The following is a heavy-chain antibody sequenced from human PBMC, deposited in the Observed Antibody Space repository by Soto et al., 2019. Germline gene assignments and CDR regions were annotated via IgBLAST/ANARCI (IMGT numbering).Heavy chain of an antibody. Sequence: EVQLLESGGGLVQPGGSLRLSCAASGFTFSSYAMSWVRQAPGKGLEWVSAISGSGGSTYYADSVKGRFTISRDNSKNTLYLQMTSLRAEDTAVYYCAKGTRGVVVTAHWGQGTLVTVSS. CDR3: AKGTRGVVVTAH. CDR2: ISGSGGST. D-gene: IGHD2-21*02. CDR1: GFTFSSYA. V-gene: IGHV3-23*01. J-gene: IGHJ4*02.